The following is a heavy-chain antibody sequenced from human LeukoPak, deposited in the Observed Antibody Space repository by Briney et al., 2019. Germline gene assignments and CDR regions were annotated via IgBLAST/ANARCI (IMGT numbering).Heavy chain of an antibody. J-gene: IGHJ4*02. CDR1: GHTLTELS. CDR3: ARVPLEQWMDY. Sequence: ASVKVSCKVSGHTLTELSMHWVRQAPGKGLEWMGGFDPEDGETIYAQKFQGRVTMTEDTSTSTAYMELRSLRSDDTAVYYCARVPLEQWMDYWGQGTLVTVSS. CDR2: FDPEDGET. D-gene: IGHD6-19*01. V-gene: IGHV1-24*01.